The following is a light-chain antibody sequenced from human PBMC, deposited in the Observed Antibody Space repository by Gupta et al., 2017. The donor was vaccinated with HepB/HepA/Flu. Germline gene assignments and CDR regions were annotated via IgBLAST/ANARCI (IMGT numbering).Light chain of an antibody. CDR3: MLSYSGAHI. CDR1: TGAVTSGHF. V-gene: IGLV7-46*01. Sequence: QAVVTQAPSLTVSPGGTVTLTCGSSTGAVTSGHFPYWFQQKPGQAPRTLIYDTSNKNAWTPARFSGSLLGGKAALTLAGAQPEDEAVYSCMLSYSGAHIFGGGTKRTVL. CDR2: DTS. J-gene: IGLJ2*01.